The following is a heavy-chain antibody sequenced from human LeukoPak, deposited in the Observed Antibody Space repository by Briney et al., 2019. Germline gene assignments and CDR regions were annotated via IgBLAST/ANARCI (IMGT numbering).Heavy chain of an antibody. Sequence: GGSLRLSCGAPGRTFSSYGRSWVRQAPGKGLEWVSVISGSGGSTYYADSVKGRFTISRDNSKNTLYLQMNSLRAEDTAVYYCAKVQGVAARRSPFDYWGQGTLVTVSS. V-gene: IGHV3-23*01. D-gene: IGHD6-6*01. J-gene: IGHJ4*02. CDR1: GRTFSSYG. CDR3: AKVQGVAARRSPFDY. CDR2: ISGSGGST.